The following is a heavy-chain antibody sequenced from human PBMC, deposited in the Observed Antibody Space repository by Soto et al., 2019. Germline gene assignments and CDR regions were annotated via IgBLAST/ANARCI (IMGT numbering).Heavy chain of an antibody. J-gene: IGHJ4*02. CDR1: GGSISSGGYY. V-gene: IGHV4-31*03. CDR2: IYYSGST. D-gene: IGHD3-10*01. CDR3: ARSYYYGSGPHMRY. Sequence: PSETLSLTCTVSGGSISSGGYYWSWIRQHPGKGLEWIGYIYYSGSTYYNPSLKSRVTISVDTSKNQFSLKLSSVTAADTAVYYCARSYYYGSGPHMRYWGQGTRVTVAS.